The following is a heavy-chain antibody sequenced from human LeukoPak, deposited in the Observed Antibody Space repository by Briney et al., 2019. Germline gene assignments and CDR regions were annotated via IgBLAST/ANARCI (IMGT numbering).Heavy chain of an antibody. CDR3: AKDGYSGYDF. J-gene: IGHJ4*02. D-gene: IGHD5-12*01. CDR1: GFTVSSNY. CDR2: ISGSGGST. V-gene: IGHV3-23*01. Sequence: GGSLRLSCAASGFTVSSNYMSWVRQAPGKGLEWVSAISGSGGSTYYADSVKGRFTISRDNSKNTLYLQMNSLRAEDTAVYYCAKDGYSGYDFRGQGTLVTVSS.